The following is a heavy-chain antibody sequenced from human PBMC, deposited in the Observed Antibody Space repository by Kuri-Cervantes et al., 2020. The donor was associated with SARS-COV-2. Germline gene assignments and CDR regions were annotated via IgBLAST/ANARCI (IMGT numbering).Heavy chain of an antibody. D-gene: IGHD2/OR15-2a*01. CDR1: GFTFSNSD. Sequence: GGSLRLSCAASGFTFSNSDVNWVRQAPGKGLEWVSSISSSSSYIYYADSVKGRFTISRDNAKNTLYLQMNSLGVEDTAVYYCANSFYDTSSVPRLDYWGQGTLVTVSS. J-gene: IGHJ4*02. CDR2: ISSSSSYI. V-gene: IGHV3-21*01. CDR3: ANSFYDTSSVPRLDY.